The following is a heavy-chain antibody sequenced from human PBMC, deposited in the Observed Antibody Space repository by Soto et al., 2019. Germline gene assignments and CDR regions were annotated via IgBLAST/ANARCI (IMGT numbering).Heavy chain of an antibody. Sequence: PSATLSLTCTVSGGSISSGDYYWSWIRQPPGKGLEWIGYIYYSGSTYYNPSLKSRVTISVDTSKNQFSLKLSSVTAADTAVYYCARAKQGYSYGYEYYWGQGTLVTVSS. D-gene: IGHD5-18*01. CDR2: IYYSGST. CDR3: ARAKQGYSYGYEYY. V-gene: IGHV4-30-4*01. J-gene: IGHJ4*02. CDR1: GGSISSGDYY.